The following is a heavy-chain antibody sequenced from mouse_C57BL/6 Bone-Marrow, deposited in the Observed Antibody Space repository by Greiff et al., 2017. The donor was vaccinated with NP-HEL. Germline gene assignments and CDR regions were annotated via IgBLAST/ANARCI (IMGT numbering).Heavy chain of an antibody. J-gene: IGHJ2*01. D-gene: IGHD1-1*01. CDR1: GFSLTSYA. CDR3: ARNYYGSSLTHFDY. CDR2: IWTGGGT. Sequence: VQGVESGPGLVAPSQSLSITCTVSGFSLTSYAISWVRQPPGKGLEWLGVIWTGGGTNYNSALKSRLSISKDNSKSQVFLKMNSLQTDDTARYYCARNYYGSSLTHFDYWGQGTTLTVSS. V-gene: IGHV2-9-1*01.